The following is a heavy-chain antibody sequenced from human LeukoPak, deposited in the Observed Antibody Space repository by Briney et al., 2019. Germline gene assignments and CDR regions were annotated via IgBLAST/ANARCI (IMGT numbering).Heavy chain of an antibody. V-gene: IGHV2-5*01. CDR3: AHSRGRIMIFGVVTNYFDY. CDR1: GFSLSTSGVG. D-gene: IGHD3-3*01. CDR2: IYWNDDK. J-gene: IGHJ4*02. Sequence: SGPTLVKPTQTLTLTCTFSGFSLSTSGVGVGWIRQPPGKALEWLALIYWNDDKRYSPSLKSRLTITKDTSKNQVVLTMTNMDPVDTATYYCAHSRGRIMIFGVVTNYFDYWGQGTLVTVSS.